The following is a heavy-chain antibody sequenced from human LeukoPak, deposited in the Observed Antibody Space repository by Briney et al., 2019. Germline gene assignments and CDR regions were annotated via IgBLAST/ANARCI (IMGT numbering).Heavy chain of an antibody. D-gene: IGHD6-13*01. Sequence: ASVKVSCKASGYTFTSYGISWVRQAPGQGLEWMGWISAYNGNTNYAQKLQGRVTMTTDTSTSTAYMELRSLRSDDTAVYYCARAIHYSSSWYPSDYWGQGTLVTVSS. J-gene: IGHJ4*02. CDR2: ISAYNGNT. CDR3: ARAIHYSSSWYPSDY. V-gene: IGHV1-18*01. CDR1: GYTFTSYG.